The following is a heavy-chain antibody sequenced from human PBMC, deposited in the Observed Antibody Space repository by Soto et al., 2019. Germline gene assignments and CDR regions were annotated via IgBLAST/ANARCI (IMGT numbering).Heavy chain of an antibody. V-gene: IGHV4-4*02. Sequence: SETLSLTCAVSGGSISSSYWWNWVRQPPGKGLEWIGKIYHSGSTNYNPSLKNRVTISVDKSNNQFSLRLSSVTAADTAVYFCVTSLNYDFWRDGGRHYYFVYWGQGTLVTVSS. CDR3: VTSLNYDFWRDGGRHYYFVY. J-gene: IGHJ4*02. D-gene: IGHD3-3*01. CDR1: GGSISSSYW. CDR2: IYHSGST.